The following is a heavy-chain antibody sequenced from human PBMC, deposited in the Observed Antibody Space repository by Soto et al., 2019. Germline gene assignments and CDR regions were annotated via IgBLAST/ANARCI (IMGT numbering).Heavy chain of an antibody. CDR1: GFTFDDYA. J-gene: IGHJ3*02. CDR3: AKDIEDTAMVLGACDI. CDR2: ISWNSGSI. V-gene: IGHV3-9*01. Sequence: EVQLVESGGGLVQPGRSLRLSCAASGFTFDDYAMHWVRQAPGKGLEWVSGISWNSGSIGYADSVNGRVTIPRDKATTSMYLHVNSLGAEVTALYCCAKDIEDTAMVLGACDIWGQGTMVTVSS. D-gene: IGHD5-18*01.